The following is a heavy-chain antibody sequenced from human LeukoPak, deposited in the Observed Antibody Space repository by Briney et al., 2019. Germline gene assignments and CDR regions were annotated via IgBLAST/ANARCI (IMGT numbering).Heavy chain of an antibody. CDR1: GYTFTGYY. CDR3: ARGSGVVVPAASYYGMDV. J-gene: IGHJ6*02. V-gene: IGHV1-2*02. Sequence: ASVKVSCKASGYTFTGYYMHWVRQAPGQGLEWVGWINPNSSGTNYAQKFQGRVTMTRDTSISTAYMELSRLRSDDTAVYYCARGSGVVVPAASYYGMDVWGQGTTVTVSS. D-gene: IGHD2-2*01. CDR2: INPNSSGT.